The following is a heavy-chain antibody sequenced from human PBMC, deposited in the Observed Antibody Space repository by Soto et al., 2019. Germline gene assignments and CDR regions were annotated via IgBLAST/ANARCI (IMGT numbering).Heavy chain of an antibody. CDR1: GFTFSTYS. CDR3: ARDGYCISTSCYFLPDV. V-gene: IGHV3-48*01. Sequence: GGSLRLSCAASGFTFSTYSMNWVRQAPGKGLEWVSYISSSSSTIFYTDSVKGRFTDSRDNAKNSLYLQMNSLRAEDTAVYYCARDGYCISTSCYFLPDVWGQGTTVTVSS. D-gene: IGHD2-2*03. J-gene: IGHJ6*02. CDR2: ISSSSSTI.